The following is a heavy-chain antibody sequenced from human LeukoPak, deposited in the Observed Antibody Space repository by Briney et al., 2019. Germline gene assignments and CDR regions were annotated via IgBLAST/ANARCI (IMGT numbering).Heavy chain of an antibody. D-gene: IGHD3-22*01. Sequence: SETLSLTCAVYGGSFSGYYWSWIRQPPGKGLEWIGEINHSGSTNYNPSLKSRVTISVDMSKNQFSLKLSSVTAADTAVYYCASYYDSSGRNWFDPWGQGTLVTVSS. CDR3: ASYYDSSGRNWFDP. V-gene: IGHV4-34*01. J-gene: IGHJ5*02. CDR2: INHSGST. CDR1: GGSFSGYY.